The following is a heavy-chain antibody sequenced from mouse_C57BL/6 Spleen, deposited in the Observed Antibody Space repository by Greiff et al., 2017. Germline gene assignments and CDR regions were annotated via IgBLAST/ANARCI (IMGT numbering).Heavy chain of an antibody. D-gene: IGHD1-1*01. CDR3: ARDYGSSYGYFDV. J-gene: IGHJ1*03. CDR1: GYTFTSYW. CDR2: IDPSDSET. V-gene: IGHV1-52*01. Sequence: VQLQQPGAELVRPGSSVKLSCKASGYTFTSYWMHWVKQRPIQGLEWIGNIDPSDSETHYNQKFKDKATLTVDKSSSTAYMQLSSLTSEDSAVYYCARDYGSSYGYFDVWGTRTTVTVSS.